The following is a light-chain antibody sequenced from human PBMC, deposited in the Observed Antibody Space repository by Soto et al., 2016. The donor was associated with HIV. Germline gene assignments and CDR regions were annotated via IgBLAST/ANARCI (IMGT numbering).Light chain of an antibody. CDR1: KLGEKY. Sequence: SYELTQPPSVSVSPGQTASITCSVDKLGEKYASWYQQKPGQSPVLVIYQDSKRPSGIPERFSGSNSGNTATLTISGTQAMDEADYYCQAWDISTVVFGGGTKLTVL. J-gene: IGLJ2*01. CDR2: QDS. CDR3: QAWDISTVV. V-gene: IGLV3-1*01.